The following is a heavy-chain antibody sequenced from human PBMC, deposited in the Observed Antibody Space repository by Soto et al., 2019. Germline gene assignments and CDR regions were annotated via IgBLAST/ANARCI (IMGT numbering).Heavy chain of an antibody. D-gene: IGHD1-26*01. CDR2: ISYDGSNK. V-gene: IGHV3-30*18. Sequence: QTGGSLRLSCAASGFTFRSYGMHWVRQAPGKGLEWVAVISYDGSNKYYADSVKGRFTISRDNSKNTLYLQMNSLRAEDTAVYYCAKDVVVGATTGLGDYYYYYGMDVWGQGTTVTVSS. J-gene: IGHJ6*02. CDR1: GFTFRSYG. CDR3: AKDVVVGATTGLGDYYYYYGMDV.